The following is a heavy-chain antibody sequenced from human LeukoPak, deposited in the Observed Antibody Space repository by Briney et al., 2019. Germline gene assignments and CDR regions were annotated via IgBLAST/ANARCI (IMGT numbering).Heavy chain of an antibody. CDR1: GFTFSSYA. D-gene: IGHD3-10*01. Sequence: GGSLRLSCAASGFTFSSYAMSWVRQAPGKGLEWVPGISGSGGSTYYADSVKGRFTISRDNSKNTLYLQMNSLRAEDTAVYYCAKDYGSGIYYYYGMDVWGQGTTVTVSS. CDR3: AKDYGSGIYYYYGMDV. CDR2: ISGSGGST. V-gene: IGHV3-23*01. J-gene: IGHJ6*02.